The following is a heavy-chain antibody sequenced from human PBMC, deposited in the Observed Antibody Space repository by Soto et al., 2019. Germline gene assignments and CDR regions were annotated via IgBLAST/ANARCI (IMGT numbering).Heavy chain of an antibody. Sequence: QVQLVQSGAEVKKPGSSVKVSCKASGGTFSSYAISWVRQAPGQWLEWMGGIIPIFGTANYAQKFQCRVTITADESTSTASMELSSLISEDTAVYYCARESRYCSGGSCYFLPGIDYWGQGTLVTVSS. V-gene: IGHV1-69*12. J-gene: IGHJ4*02. CDR2: IIPIFGTA. CDR1: GGTFSSYA. CDR3: ARESRYCSGGSCYFLPGIDY. D-gene: IGHD2-15*01.